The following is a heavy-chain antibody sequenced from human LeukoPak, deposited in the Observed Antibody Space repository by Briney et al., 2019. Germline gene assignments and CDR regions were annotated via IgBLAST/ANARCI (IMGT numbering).Heavy chain of an antibody. CDR3: ARDIAPIVGDDAFDI. CDR2: ISYDGSNK. V-gene: IGHV3-30-3*01. Sequence: GGSLRLSCAASGFTFSSYAMHWVRQAPGKGLEWVAVISYDGSNKYYADSVKGRFTISRDNSKNTLYLQMNSLRAEDTDVYYCARDIAPIVGDDAFDIWGQGTMVTVSS. D-gene: IGHD1-26*01. CDR1: GFTFSSYA. J-gene: IGHJ3*02.